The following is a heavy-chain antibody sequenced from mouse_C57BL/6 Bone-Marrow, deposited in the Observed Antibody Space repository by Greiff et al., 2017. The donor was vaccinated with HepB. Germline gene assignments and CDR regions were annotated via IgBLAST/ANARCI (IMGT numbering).Heavy chain of an antibody. CDR1: GYTFTSYW. J-gene: IGHJ4*01. CDR3: ARGTTVVPYYAMDY. V-gene: IGHV1-59*01. Sequence: QVQLQQPGAELVRPGTSVKLSCKASGYTFTSYWMHWVKQRPGQGLEWIGVIDPSDSYTNYNQKFKGKATLTVDTSSSTAYMQLSSLTSEDSAVYYCARGTTVVPYYAMDYWGQGTSVTVSS. D-gene: IGHD1-1*01. CDR2: IDPSDSYT.